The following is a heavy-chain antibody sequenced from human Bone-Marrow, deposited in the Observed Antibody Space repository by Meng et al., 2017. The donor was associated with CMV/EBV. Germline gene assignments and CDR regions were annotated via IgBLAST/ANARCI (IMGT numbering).Heavy chain of an antibody. V-gene: IGHV5-10-1*01. CDR2: IDPNDSYT. J-gene: IGHJ2*01. D-gene: IGHD6-25*01. CDR3: ARHGRTATPTLWYFDL. CDR1: YSFNSYW. Sequence: YSFNSYWVSWVRQMAGDSLEWMGRIDPNDSYTNYSPSIQGHVTYSADKSISTAYLQWDSLKASDTAMYYCARHGRTATPTLWYFDLWGRGTLVTVSS.